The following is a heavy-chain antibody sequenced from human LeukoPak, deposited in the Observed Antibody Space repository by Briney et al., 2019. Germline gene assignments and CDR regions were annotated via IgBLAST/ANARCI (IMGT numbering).Heavy chain of an antibody. CDR2: IYYSGST. Sequence: PSETLSLTCTVSGGSISSYYWSWIRQPPGKGLEWIGYIYYSGSTNYNPSLKSRVTISVDTSKNQFSLKLSSVTAADTAVYYCARVAYGDLLSYFDYWGQGTLVTVSS. J-gene: IGHJ4*02. V-gene: IGHV4-59*01. CDR3: ARVAYGDLLSYFDY. D-gene: IGHD4-17*01. CDR1: GGSISSYY.